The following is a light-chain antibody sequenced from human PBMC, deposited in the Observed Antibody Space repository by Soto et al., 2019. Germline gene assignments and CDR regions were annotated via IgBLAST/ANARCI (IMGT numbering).Light chain of an antibody. Sequence: QPVLTQSPSASASLGAAVKFTCTLSSEHSNYAIAWHQQHPEKGPRFVMRVNSDGSHTKGDGIPDRFSGSSSGAERYLTVSSLQSEDEADYYCQTWGTGIRVFGGGTKVTVL. CDR3: QTWGTGIRV. J-gene: IGLJ3*02. CDR2: VNSDGSH. V-gene: IGLV4-69*01. CDR1: SEHSNYA.